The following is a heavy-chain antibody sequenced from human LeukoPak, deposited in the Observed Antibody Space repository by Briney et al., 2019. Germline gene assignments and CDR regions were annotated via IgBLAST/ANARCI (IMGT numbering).Heavy chain of an antibody. J-gene: IGHJ4*02. D-gene: IGHD6-19*01. Sequence: GGSLRLSCAASGFTFSNYWMHRVRQTPGKGLVWVSRINSDASVTTYADSVKGRFTISRDNAKNTLYLQMNSLRAEDTAVYYCARVTAVAGTSVGVDAWGQGILVTVSS. CDR2: INSDASVT. V-gene: IGHV3-74*01. CDR3: ARVTAVAGTSVGVDA. CDR1: GFTFSNYW.